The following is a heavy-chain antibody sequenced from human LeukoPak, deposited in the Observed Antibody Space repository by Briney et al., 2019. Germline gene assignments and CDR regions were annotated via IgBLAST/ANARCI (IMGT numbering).Heavy chain of an antibody. V-gene: IGHV4-59*01. CDR1: VGTISSYY. J-gene: IGHJ4*02. D-gene: IGHD3-3*01. CDR2: MYYSGST. CDR3: AGQRGEDYDFWSGPKSYFDY. Sequence: PSETVSLTCTVSVGTISSYYCRWIRQPPWKGLEWIGSMYYSGSTNYNPSLKSRVTISVDTSKNQFSLKLSSVTAADTAVYYCAGQRGEDYDFWSGPKSYFDYWGQGTLVTVSS.